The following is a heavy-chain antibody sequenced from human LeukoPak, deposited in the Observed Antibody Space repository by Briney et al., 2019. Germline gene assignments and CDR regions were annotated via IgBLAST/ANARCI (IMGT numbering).Heavy chain of an antibody. CDR2: ISSSGSSI. CDR1: GFTFSSYE. V-gene: IGHV3-48*03. Sequence: PGGSLRLSCAASGFTFSSYEMNWVRQAPGKGLEWVSYISSSGSSIYYADSVKGRFTISRHNSKNTLYLQMNSLRAEDTAVYYCARDLMLGLWGQGTLVTVSS. D-gene: IGHD3-10*02. CDR3: ARDLMLGL. J-gene: IGHJ4*02.